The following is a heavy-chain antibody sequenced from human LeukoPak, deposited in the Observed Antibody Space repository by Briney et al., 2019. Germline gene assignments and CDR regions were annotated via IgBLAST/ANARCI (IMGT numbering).Heavy chain of an antibody. V-gene: IGHV3-66*01. CDR3: ARDHGDCSGGSCYSDAFDI. J-gene: IGHJ3*02. CDR2: IYSGGST. CDR1: GFTVSSNY. Sequence: PGGSLRLSCAASGFTVSSNYMSWVRQAPGKGLEWVSVIYSGGSTYYADPVKGRFTISRDNSKNTLYLQMNSLRAEDTAVYYCARDHGDCSGGSCYSDAFDIWGQGTMVTVSS. D-gene: IGHD2-15*01.